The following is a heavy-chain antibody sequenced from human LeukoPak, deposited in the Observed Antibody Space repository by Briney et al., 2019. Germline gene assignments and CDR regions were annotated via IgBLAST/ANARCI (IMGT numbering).Heavy chain of an antibody. CDR1: GGTFSSYA. V-gene: IGHV1-69*13. J-gene: IGHJ6*02. CDR3: ARGWKQQLVRDYYYGMDV. D-gene: IGHD6-13*01. Sequence: ASVKVSCKASGGTFSSYAISWVRQAPGQGLEWMGGIIPIFGTANYAQKFQGRVTITADESTSTAYMELSSLRSEDTAVHYCARGWKQQLVRDYYYGMDVWGQGTTVTVSS. CDR2: IIPIFGTA.